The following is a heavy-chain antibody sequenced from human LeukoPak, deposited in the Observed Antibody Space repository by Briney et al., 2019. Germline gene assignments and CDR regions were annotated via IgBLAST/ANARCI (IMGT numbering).Heavy chain of an antibody. CDR2: INHSGST. CDR1: GGSFSGYY. V-gene: IGHV4-34*01. J-gene: IGHJ6*03. CDR3: AREKADYYYMDV. Sequence: SETLSLTCAVYGGSFSGYYWSWIRQPPGKGLEWIGEINHSGSTNYNPSLKSRVTISVDTSKNQFSLKLSSVTAADTAVYYCAREKADYYYMDVWGKGTTVTVSS.